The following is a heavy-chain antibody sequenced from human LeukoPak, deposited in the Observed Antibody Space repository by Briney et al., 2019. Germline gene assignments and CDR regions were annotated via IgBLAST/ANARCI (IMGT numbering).Heavy chain of an antibody. J-gene: IGHJ4*02. CDR3: AKGPKDYYDSSGRIDY. D-gene: IGHD3-22*01. V-gene: IGHV3-30*18. CDR2: ISYDGSNK. Sequence: GGSLRLSCAASGFTFSGYGMHWVRQAPGKGLEWVAVISYDGSNKYYADSVKGRFTISRDNSKNTLYLQINSLRAEDTAVYYCAKGPKDYYDSSGRIDYWGQGTLVTVSS. CDR1: GFTFSGYG.